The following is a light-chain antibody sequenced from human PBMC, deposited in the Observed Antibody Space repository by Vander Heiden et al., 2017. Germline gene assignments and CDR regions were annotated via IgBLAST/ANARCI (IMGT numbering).Light chain of an antibody. J-gene: IGLJ1*01. Sequence: QSALTQPASASGSPGQSITISCTGTSSDVGAYNYVSWYQQHPGKAPKLIIYDVTNRPSGVSNRFSGSKSGNTASLTTSGLQAEDEADYYCSSYTSSNTLVFGTGTKVTVL. CDR2: DVT. CDR3: SSYTSSNTLV. V-gene: IGLV2-14*03. CDR1: SSDVGAYNY.